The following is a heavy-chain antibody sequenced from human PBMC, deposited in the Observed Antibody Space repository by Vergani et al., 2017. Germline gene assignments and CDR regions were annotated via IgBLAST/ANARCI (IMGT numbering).Heavy chain of an antibody. J-gene: IGHJ3*02. D-gene: IGHD7-27*01. CDR1: GFTVSSNY. V-gene: IGHV3-53*01. CDR3: ARGPTGELDAFDI. Sequence: EVQLVESGGGLIQPGGSLRLSCAASGFTVSSNYMSWVRQAPGKGLEWVSVIYSGGSTYYADSVKGRFTISRDNSKNTLYLQMNSLRADDTAVYYCARGPTGELDAFDIWGQGTMVTVSS. CDR2: IYSGGST.